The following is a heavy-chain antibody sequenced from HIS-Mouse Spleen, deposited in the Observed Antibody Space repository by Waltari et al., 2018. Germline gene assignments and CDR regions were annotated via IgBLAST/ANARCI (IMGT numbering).Heavy chain of an antibody. CDR1: GGPIRSSSYY. V-gene: IGHV4-39*07. D-gene: IGHD3-3*01. J-gene: IGHJ3*02. Sequence: QLQLQESGPGLVKPSETLSLTCTVPGGPIRSSSYYWGWFRQPPGKGLGWIGSIYYSGSTYYNPSLKSRVTISVDTSKNQFSLKLSSVTAADTAVYYCARAPTGFLEWFDAFDIWGQGTMVTVSS. CDR2: IYYSGST. CDR3: ARAPTGFLEWFDAFDI.